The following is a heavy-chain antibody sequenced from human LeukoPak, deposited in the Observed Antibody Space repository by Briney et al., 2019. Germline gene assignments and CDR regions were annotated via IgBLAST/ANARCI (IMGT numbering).Heavy chain of an antibody. CDR1: GFTFSSYE. CDR2: ISNSDDSA. Sequence: GGSLRLSCLTSGFTFSSYEMHWVRQAPGKGLEWVACISNSDDSAYYADSVKGRFTISRDNAKNSVDLQMSSLRGEDTAVYYAARGPARLVCFGELAGYFDLWGRGTLVTVSS. V-gene: IGHV3-48*03. J-gene: IGHJ2*01. D-gene: IGHD3-10*01. CDR3: ARGPARLVCFGELAGYFDL.